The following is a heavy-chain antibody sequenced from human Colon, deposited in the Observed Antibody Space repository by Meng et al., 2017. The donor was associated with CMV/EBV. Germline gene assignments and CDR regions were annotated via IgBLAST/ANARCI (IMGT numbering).Heavy chain of an antibody. CDR1: GGSISSSNW. V-gene: IGHV4-61*01. D-gene: IGHD3-3*01. CDR3: ARSAFFEGLMDV. Sequence: SETLSLTCAVSGGSISSSNWWSWIRQPPGKGLEWIGYIYYSGSTNYNPSLKSRVTISVDTSKNQFSLKLSSVTAADTAVYYCARSAFFEGLMDVWGQGTTVTVSS. J-gene: IGHJ6*02. CDR2: IYYSGST.